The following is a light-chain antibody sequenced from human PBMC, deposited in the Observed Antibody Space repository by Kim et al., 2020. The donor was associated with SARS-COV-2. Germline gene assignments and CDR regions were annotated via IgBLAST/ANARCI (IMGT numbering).Light chain of an antibody. Sequence: CGGNRSTIKCGASQGMSNYLAWYQQKPGKVPEPLIYAASALQSGVPSRFSGSGSGTDFTLTISSLQPEDVATYYCQKYNRAPYTFGKETKLEI. J-gene: IGKJ2*01. CDR2: AAS. CDR3: QKYNRAPYT. CDR1: QGMSNY. V-gene: IGKV1-27*01.